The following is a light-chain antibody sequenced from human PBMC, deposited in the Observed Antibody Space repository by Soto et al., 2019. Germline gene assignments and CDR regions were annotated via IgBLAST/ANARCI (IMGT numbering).Light chain of an antibody. CDR3: QQYGSSPQT. CDR2: GAS. CDR1: QSVGSSY. J-gene: IGKJ1*01. Sequence: EIVLTQSPGTLSLSPGERAPLSCRASQSVGSSYLAWYQQKPGQAPRLLIYGASSRATGIPDRFSGSGSGTDFTLTISRLEPEDFAVYYCQQYGSSPQTCGQGTKVEIK. V-gene: IGKV3-20*01.